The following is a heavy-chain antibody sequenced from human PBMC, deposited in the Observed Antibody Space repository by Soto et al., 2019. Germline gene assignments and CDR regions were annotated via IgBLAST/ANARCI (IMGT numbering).Heavy chain of an antibody. Sequence: PGGSLRLSCAASGFTFSSYAMSWVRQAPWKGLEWVSAISGSGGSTYYADSVKGRFTISRDNSKNTLYLQMNSLRAEDTAVYYCAKDSFPMVWFGEWNYYYGMDVWGQGTTVTVSS. CDR3: AKDSFPMVWFGEWNYYYGMDV. CDR1: GFTFSSYA. CDR2: ISGSGGST. D-gene: IGHD3-10*01. V-gene: IGHV3-23*01. J-gene: IGHJ6*02.